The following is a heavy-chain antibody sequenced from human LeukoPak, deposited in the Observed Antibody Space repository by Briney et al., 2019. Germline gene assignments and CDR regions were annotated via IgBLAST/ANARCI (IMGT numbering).Heavy chain of an antibody. D-gene: IGHD7-27*01. CDR2: IHPNSAAT. V-gene: IGHV1-2*06. Sequence: ASLKVSCKASGYTFIDYYIHWVRQAPGQGLEWMGRIHPNSAATEYAENFQSRVTMTRDTSISTAYMELSRVTSDDTAVYYCARDLPSTSNWELDYWGQGTLVTVSS. J-gene: IGHJ4*02. CDR3: ARDLPSTSNWELDY. CDR1: GYTFIDYY.